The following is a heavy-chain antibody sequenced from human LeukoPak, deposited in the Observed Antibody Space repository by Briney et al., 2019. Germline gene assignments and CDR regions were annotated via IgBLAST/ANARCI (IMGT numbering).Heavy chain of an antibody. CDR2: IKQDGNEK. CDR1: GFTFTTYW. Sequence: PGGSLRLSCAASGFTFTTYWMSWVRQAPGKGLEWVANIKQDGNEKYYVDSVKGRFTISRDNAKNSLYLLMNSLRAEDTAVYYCARDCDRSYFPSGLPHSGYMDVWGKGTTVIVSS. CDR3: ARDCDRSYFPSGLPHSGYMDV. V-gene: IGHV3-7*01. J-gene: IGHJ6*03. D-gene: IGHD1-26*01.